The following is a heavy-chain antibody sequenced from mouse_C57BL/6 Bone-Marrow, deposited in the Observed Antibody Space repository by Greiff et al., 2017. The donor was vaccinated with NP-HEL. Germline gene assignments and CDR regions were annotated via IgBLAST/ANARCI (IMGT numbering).Heavy chain of an antibody. CDR2: IYPRSGTT. V-gene: IGHV1-81*01. Sequence: VQLQQSGAELARPGASVKLSCKASGYTFTSYGISWVKQRPGQGLEWIGAIYPRSGTTDYNEKFKGKATLTADKSSSTAYMELRSLTSEDAAVYFCARKNWYFGVWGTGTTVTVAS. J-gene: IGHJ1*03. CDR1: GYTFTSYG. CDR3: ARKNWYFGV.